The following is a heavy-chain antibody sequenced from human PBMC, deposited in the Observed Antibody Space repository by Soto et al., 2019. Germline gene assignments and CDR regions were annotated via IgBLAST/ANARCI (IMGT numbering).Heavy chain of an antibody. D-gene: IGHD3-3*01. CDR3: AKGGGLYDFWSGYYTGGAFFDY. CDR1: GFTFSSYA. CDR2: ISGSGGST. Sequence: EVQLLESGGGLVQPGGSLRLSCTASGFTFSSYAMSWVRQAPEKGLEWVSAISGSGGSTYYADSVKGRFTISRDNSKNTLYLQMNSLRAEDTAVYYCAKGGGLYDFWSGYYTGGAFFDYWGQGTLVTVSS. J-gene: IGHJ4*02. V-gene: IGHV3-23*01.